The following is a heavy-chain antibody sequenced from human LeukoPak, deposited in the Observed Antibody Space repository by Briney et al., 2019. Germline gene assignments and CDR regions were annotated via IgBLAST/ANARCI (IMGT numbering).Heavy chain of an antibody. CDR2: ISGSGGST. CDR1: GFTFSSYA. V-gene: IGHV3-23*01. D-gene: IGHD2-15*01. Sequence: PGGSLRLSCAASGFTFSSYAMSWVRQAPGKGLEWVSAISGSGGSTYYADSVKGRFTISRDNSKNTLYLQMNSLRAEDTAVYYCAKSTQHLGPYYYYMDVWGKGTTVTVSS. J-gene: IGHJ6*03. CDR3: AKSTQHLGPYYYYMDV.